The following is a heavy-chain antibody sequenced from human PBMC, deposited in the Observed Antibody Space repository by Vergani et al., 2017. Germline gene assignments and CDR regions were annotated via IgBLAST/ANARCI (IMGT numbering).Heavy chain of an antibody. J-gene: IGHJ6*02. V-gene: IGHV4-59*01. D-gene: IGHD2-15*01. Sequence: QVQLQESGPGLVKPSETLSLTCTVSGGSISSYYWSWIRQPPGKGLEWIGYIYYSGSTNYNPSLKSRVTISVDTSKNQFSLKLSSVTAADTAVYYCAREGLVASWGQGTTVIVS. CDR1: GGSISSYY. CDR3: AREGLVAS. CDR2: IYYSGST.